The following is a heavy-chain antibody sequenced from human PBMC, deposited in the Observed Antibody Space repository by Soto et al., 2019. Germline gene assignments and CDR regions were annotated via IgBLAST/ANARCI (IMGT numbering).Heavy chain of an antibody. CDR3: ARVFTVTTHWFDP. V-gene: IGHV4-34*01. Sequence: PSETLSLTCAVYGGSSSGYYWSWIRQPPGKGLEWIGEINHSGSTNYNPSLKSRVTISVDTSKNQFSLKLSSVTAADTAVYYCARVFTVTTHWFDPWGQGTLVTVSS. CDR1: GGSSSGYY. D-gene: IGHD4-17*01. CDR2: INHSGST. J-gene: IGHJ5*02.